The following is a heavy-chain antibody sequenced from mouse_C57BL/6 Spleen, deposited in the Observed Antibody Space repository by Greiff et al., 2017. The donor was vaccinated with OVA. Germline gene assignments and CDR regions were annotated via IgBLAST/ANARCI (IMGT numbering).Heavy chain of an antibody. CDR2: IWSGGST. V-gene: IGHV2-4*01. Sequence: VKLVESGPGLVQPSQSLSITCTVSGFSLTSYGVHWVRQPPGKGLEWLGVIWSGGSTDYNAAFISRLSISKDNSKSQVFFKMNSLQADDTSIYYCAKKGSYDGYYVSYAMDYWGQGTSVTVSS. CDR3: AKKGSYDGYYVSYAMDY. CDR1: GFSLTSYG. J-gene: IGHJ4*01. D-gene: IGHD2-3*01.